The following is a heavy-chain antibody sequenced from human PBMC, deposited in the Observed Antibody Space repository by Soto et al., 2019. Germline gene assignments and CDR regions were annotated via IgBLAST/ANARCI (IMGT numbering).Heavy chain of an antibody. Sequence: QVQLQESGPGLVKPSETLSLSCFISGGSFSNDYWTWVRQSPVTGLEWIGHSFHTGITDYNPSVRSRVTISIDKSRKLLSMNLTSVTAADTAVYYCVRDRYVYDSRGYYRTVESWGQGNLVTVSS. V-gene: IGHV4-59*01. CDR2: SFHTGIT. CDR1: GGSFSNDY. J-gene: IGHJ5*01. D-gene: IGHD3-22*01. CDR3: VRDRYVYDSRGYYRTVES.